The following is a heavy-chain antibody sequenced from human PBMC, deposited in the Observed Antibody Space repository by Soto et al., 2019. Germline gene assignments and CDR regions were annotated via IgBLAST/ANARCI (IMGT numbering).Heavy chain of an antibody. J-gene: IGHJ4*02. V-gene: IGHV3-23*01. D-gene: IGHD3-10*01. Sequence: GGSLILSCAASGFTFSSYAMSWVRQAPGKGLGWVSAISGSGGSTYYADSVKGRFTISRDNSKNTLYLQMNSLRAEDTAVYYCAKKPLWFGEHHQGPNFDYWGQGTLVTVSS. CDR1: GFTFSSYA. CDR2: ISGSGGST. CDR3: AKKPLWFGEHHQGPNFDY.